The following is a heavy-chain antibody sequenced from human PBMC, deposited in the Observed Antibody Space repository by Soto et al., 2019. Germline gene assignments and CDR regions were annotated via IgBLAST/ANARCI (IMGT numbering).Heavy chain of an antibody. CDR3: AGTLAYCGGDCYFTNFDY. J-gene: IGHJ4*02. V-gene: IGHV1-69*01. CDR1: GGTFSSYA. CDR2: IIPIFGTA. Sequence: QVQLVQSGAEVKKPGSSVKVSCKASGGTFSSYAISWVRQAPGQGLEWMGGIIPIFGTANYAQKFQGRVTITADESTGTAYMELSSLRSEDTAVYYCAGTLAYCGGDCYFTNFDYWGQGTLVTVSS. D-gene: IGHD2-21*02.